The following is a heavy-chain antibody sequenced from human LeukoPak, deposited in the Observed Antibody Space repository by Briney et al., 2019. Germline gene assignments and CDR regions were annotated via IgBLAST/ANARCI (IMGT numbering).Heavy chain of an antibody. CDR2: IYYSGST. Sequence: SETLSLTCTVSGGSISSYYWSWIRQPPGKGLEWLGYIYYSGSTTYNPSLKRRVTISVDTSKNQFSLKLSSVTAADTAVYYCARANMVRGVGSFCDRNWFDPWGQGTLVIVSS. V-gene: IGHV4-59*01. CDR1: GGSISSYY. CDR3: ARANMVRGVGSFCDRNWFDP. J-gene: IGHJ5*02. D-gene: IGHD3-10*01.